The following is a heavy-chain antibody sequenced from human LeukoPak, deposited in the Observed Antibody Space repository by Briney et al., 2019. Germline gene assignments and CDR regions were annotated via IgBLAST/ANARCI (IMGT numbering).Heavy chain of an antibody. V-gene: IGHV4-59*01. J-gene: IGHJ5*02. CDR3: ARGGNYWPQWWFDP. CDR2: IYYTGST. CDR1: GGSISTYY. Sequence: SETLSLTCTVSGGSISTYYWSWIRQPPGKGLEWIGYIYYTGSTSYNPSLKSRVTMSLDASKNQFPLEPNSVTPADTAVYYCARGGNYWPQWWFDPWGRGTLVSVSS. D-gene: IGHD1-26*01.